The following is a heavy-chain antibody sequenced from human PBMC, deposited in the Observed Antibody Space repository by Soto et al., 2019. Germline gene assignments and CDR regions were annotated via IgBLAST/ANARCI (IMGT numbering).Heavy chain of an antibody. CDR1: GFTVSTYS. CDR3: ARDLWSGYYNFDY. V-gene: IGHV3-21*06. CDR2: IRSSSTYR. D-gene: IGHD3-3*01. J-gene: IGHJ4*02. Sequence: EVQLVESGGGLVKPGGSLRLSCAASGFTVSTYSMNWVRQAPGKGLEWVSSIRSSSTYRYYADSVKGRFSISRDNAKNSLYLQMNSLKAEDTAVYYCARDLWSGYYNFDYWGQGILVTVSS.